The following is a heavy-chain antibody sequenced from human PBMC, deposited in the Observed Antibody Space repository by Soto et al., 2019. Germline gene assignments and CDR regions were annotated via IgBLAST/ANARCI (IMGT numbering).Heavy chain of an antibody. CDR2: IYPGDSDT. Sequence: PGESLKISCKGSGYVFTNYWIAWVRQMPGEGLEWMGIIYPGDSDTRYSPSFQGQVTISADKSIATAYLQWSSLKASDTAIYYCAIRITPYDSSNYYPFDYWGQGTQVTVSS. CDR1: GYVFTNYW. V-gene: IGHV5-51*01. D-gene: IGHD3-22*01. J-gene: IGHJ4*02. CDR3: AIRITPYDSSNYYPFDY.